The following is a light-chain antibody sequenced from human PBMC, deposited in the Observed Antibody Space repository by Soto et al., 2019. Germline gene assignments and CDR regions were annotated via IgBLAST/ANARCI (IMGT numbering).Light chain of an antibody. J-gene: IGKJ2*01. V-gene: IGKV1-8*01. CDR2: GAS. CDR3: QQYYTFPYT. Sequence: AVRMTQSPSSFSASTGDRVTISCRASQEISTYLAWYQQKPGKAPKLLIYGASTLYNEVPSRFSGSGSGTDFTLTIDCLQSDDFANYFCQQYYTFPYTFGQGTALESK. CDR1: QEISTY.